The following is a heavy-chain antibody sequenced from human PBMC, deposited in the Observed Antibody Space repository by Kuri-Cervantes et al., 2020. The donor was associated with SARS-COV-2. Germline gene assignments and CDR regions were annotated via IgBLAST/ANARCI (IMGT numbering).Heavy chain of an antibody. D-gene: IGHD5-18*01. Sequence: GGSLRLSCAASGFTFSSNAMHWVRQAPGKGLERVAVISYDGSNKYYADSVKGRFTISRDNSKSTLSLQMNSLRAEDTAVYYCARSGYTYGYYFSAFDIWGQGTMVTVSS. CDR3: ARSGYTYGYYFSAFDI. V-gene: IGHV3-30*04. J-gene: IGHJ3*02. CDR1: GFTFSSNA. CDR2: ISYDGSNK.